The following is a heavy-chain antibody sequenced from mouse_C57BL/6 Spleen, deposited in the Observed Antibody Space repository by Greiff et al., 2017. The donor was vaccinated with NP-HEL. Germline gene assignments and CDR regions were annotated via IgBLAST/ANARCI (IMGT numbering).Heavy chain of an antibody. J-gene: IGHJ3*01. CDR1: GYTFTSYW. CDR2: IYPGSGST. CDR3: ERDYGNYGWFAY. V-gene: IGHV1-55*01. D-gene: IGHD2-1*01. Sequence: VQLQQPGAELVKPGASVKMSCKASGYTFTSYWITWVKQRPGQGLEWIGDIYPGSGSTNYIAKFKSKATLTVDTSSSTAYLQLSSLTSEDSAVYYCERDYGNYGWFAYWGQGTLVTVSA.